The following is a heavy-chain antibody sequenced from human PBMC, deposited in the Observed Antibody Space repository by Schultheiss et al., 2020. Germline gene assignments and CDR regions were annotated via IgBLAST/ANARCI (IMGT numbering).Heavy chain of an antibody. Sequence: GGSLRLSCAASGFTFSSYAMSWVRQAPGKGLEWVSAISGSGGSTYYADSVKGRFTNSRDNSKNTLYLQMNSLRAEDTAVYYCGKDPWHIVVVTAINYWGQGTLVTVSS. J-gene: IGHJ4*02. V-gene: IGHV3-23*01. CDR3: GKDPWHIVVVTAINY. D-gene: IGHD2-21*02. CDR1: GFTFSSYA. CDR2: ISGSGGST.